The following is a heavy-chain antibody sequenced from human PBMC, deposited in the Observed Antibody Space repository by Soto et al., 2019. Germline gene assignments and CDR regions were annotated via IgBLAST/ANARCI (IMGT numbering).Heavy chain of an antibody. J-gene: IGHJ6*03. CDR1: GGSISSYY. CDR2: IYYSGST. CDR3: ARHHLAVGSTYYYYYYMDV. Sequence: SETLSLTCTVSGGSISSYYWSWIRQPPGKGLEWIGYIYYSGSTNYNPSLKSRVTISVDTSKNQFSLKLSSVTAADTAVYYCARHHLAVGSTYYYYYYMDVWGKGTTVTVSS. V-gene: IGHV4-59*01. D-gene: IGHD3-10*01.